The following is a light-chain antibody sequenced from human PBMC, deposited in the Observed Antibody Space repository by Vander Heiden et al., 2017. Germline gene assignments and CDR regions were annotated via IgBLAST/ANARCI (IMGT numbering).Light chain of an antibody. J-gene: IGLJ2*01. V-gene: IGLV2-23*02. Sequence: SALTQPASVSGSPGQSITISCTATSSDIGRFTLVSWYRQSPGKAPKLIISEVTARPSGVSSRFSGSKSGYTASLTISGLQPEDEADYYCCSYAGTGTYIVFGGGTKLTVL. CDR2: EVT. CDR3: CSYAGTGTYIV. CDR1: SSDIGRFTL.